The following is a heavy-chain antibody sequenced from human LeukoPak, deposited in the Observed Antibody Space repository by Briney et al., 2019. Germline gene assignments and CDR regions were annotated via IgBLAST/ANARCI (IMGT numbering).Heavy chain of an antibody. V-gene: IGHV4-4*07. CDR2: IYTSGST. CDR1: GGSISSYY. Sequence: SETLSLSCTVSGGSISSYYWSWIRQPAGKGLEWIGRIYTSGSTNYNPALKSRVTMSVDTSKNQFAVKLSSVTAADTAVYYCARDKPGSRYFDYWGQGTLGTVSS. CDR3: ARDKPGSRYFDY. D-gene: IGHD6-13*01. J-gene: IGHJ4*02.